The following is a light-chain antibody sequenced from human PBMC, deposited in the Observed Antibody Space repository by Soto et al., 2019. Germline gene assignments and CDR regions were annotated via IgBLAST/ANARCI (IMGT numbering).Light chain of an antibody. CDR1: QTISRH. CDR3: QQSSVTPRT. Sequence: DIQMTQSPSSLSASVGDRVTITCRSSQTISRHLNWYQQKAGEAPKLLIFAASNLRSGVPSRFSGSVSGTDFTLTISSLQPEDFATYFCQQSSVTPRTFGQGTKLEIK. V-gene: IGKV1-39*01. CDR2: AAS. J-gene: IGKJ2*01.